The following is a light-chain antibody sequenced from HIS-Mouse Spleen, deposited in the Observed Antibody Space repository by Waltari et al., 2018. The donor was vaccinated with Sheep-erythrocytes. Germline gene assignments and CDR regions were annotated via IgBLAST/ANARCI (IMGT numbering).Light chain of an antibody. V-gene: IGKV2-30*02. Sequence: DVVMTQSPLSLPVTLGQPASISCRSSQSLVHSDGNTYLNWFQQRPGQSPRRLIYKVSNRDSGVPDRFSGSGSSTDFTLKISRVEAEDVGVYYCMQGTHWPLTFGGGTKVEIK. CDR2: KVS. J-gene: IGKJ4*01. CDR1: QSLVHSDGNTY. CDR3: MQGTHWPLT.